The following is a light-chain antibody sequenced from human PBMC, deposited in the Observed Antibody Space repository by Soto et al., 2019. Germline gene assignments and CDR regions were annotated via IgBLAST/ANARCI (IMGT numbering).Light chain of an antibody. J-gene: IGKJ1*01. CDR2: GAS. Sequence: EIVMTQSPATLSVSPGERATLSCRASQSVSSNLAWYQQKPGQAPRLLMYGASTRATGIPARFSGSGSGTEFTLVIRSLQSEDIAVYYCQDYDDWPTWTFGQGTKVDI. CDR1: QSVSSN. V-gene: IGKV3-15*01. CDR3: QDYDDWPTWT.